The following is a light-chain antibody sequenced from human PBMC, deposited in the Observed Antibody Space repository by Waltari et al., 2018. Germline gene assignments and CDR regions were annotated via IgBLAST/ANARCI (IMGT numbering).Light chain of an antibody. CDR2: EDI. J-gene: IGLJ1*01. V-gene: IGLV3-10*01. CDR3: HSLNSVGNGYV. CDR1: ALPTTY. Sequence: SNELTQPPSVSVFPGQTARLTCSGDALPTTYSFWYQQKSGQAPVLVIYEDITRPSGIPERFSGSSSGTVATLTISGAQVEDEADYYCHSLNSVGNGYVFGTGTKFTVL.